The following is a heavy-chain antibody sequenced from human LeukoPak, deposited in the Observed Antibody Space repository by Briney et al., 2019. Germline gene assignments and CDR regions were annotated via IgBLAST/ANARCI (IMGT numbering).Heavy chain of an antibody. CDR1: GYSISSGYY. V-gene: IGHV4-38-2*02. CDR2: IYHSGST. Sequence: PSETLSLTCTVSGYSISSGYYWGWIRQPPGKGLEWIGSIYHSGSTYYNPSLKSRVTISVDTSKNQFSLKLSSVTAADTAVYYCARVGYYDSSGYTGVWGKGTTVTVSS. D-gene: IGHD3-22*01. CDR3: ARVGYYDSSGYTGV. J-gene: IGHJ6*04.